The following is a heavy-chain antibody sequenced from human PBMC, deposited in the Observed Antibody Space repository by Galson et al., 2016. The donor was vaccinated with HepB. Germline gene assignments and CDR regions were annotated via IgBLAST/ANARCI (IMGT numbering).Heavy chain of an antibody. V-gene: IGHV1-69*13. Sequence: SVKVSCKASGGTVSSYAISWARQAPGQGLEWMGGIIPIFATTNYAQKFQGRVTITADESTSTAYMELSSLRSEDTGVYYCARGRNGGGYYDSSGYYFYTFDYWGQGTLVTVSS. J-gene: IGHJ4*02. CDR3: ARGRNGGGYYDSSGYYFYTFDY. CDR2: IIPIFATT. D-gene: IGHD3-22*01. CDR1: GGTVSSYA.